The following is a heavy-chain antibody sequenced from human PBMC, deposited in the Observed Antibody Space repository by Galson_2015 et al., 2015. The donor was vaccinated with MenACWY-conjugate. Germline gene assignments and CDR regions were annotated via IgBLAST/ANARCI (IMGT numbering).Heavy chain of an antibody. CDR2: ISSTGSYI. J-gene: IGHJ3*01. D-gene: IGHD2-15*01. CDR3: ARTGGYRFGDAFDF. V-gene: IGHV3-21*01. Sequence: SLRLSCAASGFTFSTHSINWVRQAPGKGLEWVSSISSTGSYIYYADSVKGRFTISRDNARNSVYLQMNSLRAEDTAVYYCARTGGYRFGDAFDFWGQGTMVTVSS. CDR1: GFTFSTHS.